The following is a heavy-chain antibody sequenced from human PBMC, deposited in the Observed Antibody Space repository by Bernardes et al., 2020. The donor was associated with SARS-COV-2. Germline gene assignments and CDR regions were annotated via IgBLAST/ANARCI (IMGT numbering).Heavy chain of an antibody. J-gene: IGHJ4*02. V-gene: IGHV4-4*02. CDR2: IHHSGST. CDR1: GDSITSDKW. D-gene: IGHD3-3*01. Sequence: SETLSLTCALSGDSITSDKWWSWVRQSPGKGLEWIGEIHHSGSTNYNPSLKSRVTISMDKSKNQFSLKLTSVTAADTAVYYCAGRMTGIWSGYYPTDYWGQGTLVTVSS. CDR3: AGRMTGIWSGYYPTDY.